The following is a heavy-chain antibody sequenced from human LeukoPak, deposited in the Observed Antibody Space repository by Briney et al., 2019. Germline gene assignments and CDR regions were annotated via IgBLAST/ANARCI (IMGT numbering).Heavy chain of an antibody. V-gene: IGHV3-9*01. CDR1: GFTFDDYA. CDR2: ISWNSGSI. J-gene: IGHJ4*02. Sequence: GGSLRLSCAASGFTFDDYAMHWVRQAPGKGLEWVSGISWNSGSIGYADSVKGRFTISRDNAKNSLYLQMNSLRAEDTALYYCAKDIRGDYYDSSGFDYWGQGTLVTVSS. CDR3: AKDIRGDYYDSSGFDY. D-gene: IGHD3-22*01.